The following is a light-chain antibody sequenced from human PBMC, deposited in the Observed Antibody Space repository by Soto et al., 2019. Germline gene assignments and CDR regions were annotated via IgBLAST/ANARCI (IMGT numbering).Light chain of an antibody. CDR3: QQSYSTPRT. Sequence: IQLTPSPSSLSASVGDRVTITCRASQSISSYLNWYQQKPGKAPKLLIYAASSLQSGVPSRFRGSGSGTDFTLTISSLQPEDFATYYCQQSYSTPRTFGQGTKVDIK. J-gene: IGKJ1*01. CDR1: QSISSY. V-gene: IGKV1-39*01. CDR2: AAS.